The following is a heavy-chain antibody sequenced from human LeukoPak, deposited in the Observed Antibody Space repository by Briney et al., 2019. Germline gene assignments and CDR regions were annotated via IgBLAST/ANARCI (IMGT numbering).Heavy chain of an antibody. CDR2: IIPILGIA. Sequence: VASVKVSCKASGGTFSSYAISWVRQAPGQGLEWMGRIIPILGIANYAQKFQGRVTITADKSTSTAYMELSSLRSEDTAVYYCARGYCSGGSCYSGDYWGQGTLVTVSS. J-gene: IGHJ4*02. D-gene: IGHD2-15*01. V-gene: IGHV1-69*04. CDR3: ARGYCSGGSCYSGDY. CDR1: GGTFSSYA.